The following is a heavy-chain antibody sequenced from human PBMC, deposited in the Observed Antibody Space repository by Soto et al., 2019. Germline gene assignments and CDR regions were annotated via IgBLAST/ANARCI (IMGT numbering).Heavy chain of an antibody. Sequence: PSETLSLTCTVSGGSISSGGYYWSWTRQHPGKGLEWIGYIYYSGSTYYNPSLKSRVTISVDTSKNQFSLKLSSVTAADTAVYYCARAGEDQLPRGYSGYDYWFDPWGQGTLVTVSS. CDR3: ARAGEDQLPRGYSGYDYWFDP. CDR1: GGSISSGGYY. D-gene: IGHD5-12*01. CDR2: IYYSGST. V-gene: IGHV4-31*03. J-gene: IGHJ5*02.